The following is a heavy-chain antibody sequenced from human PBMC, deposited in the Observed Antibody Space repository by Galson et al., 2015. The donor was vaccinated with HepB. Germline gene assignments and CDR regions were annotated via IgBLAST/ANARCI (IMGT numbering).Heavy chain of an antibody. Sequence: SLRLSCAASGFTFSSYSMNWVRQAPGKGLEWVSSISSSSSYIYYADSVKGRFTISRDNAKNSLYLQMNSLRAEDTAVYYCARVPADNAFDIWGQGTMVTVSS. D-gene: IGHD6-13*01. J-gene: IGHJ3*02. V-gene: IGHV3-21*01. CDR1: GFTFSSYS. CDR3: ARVPADNAFDI. CDR2: ISSSSSYI.